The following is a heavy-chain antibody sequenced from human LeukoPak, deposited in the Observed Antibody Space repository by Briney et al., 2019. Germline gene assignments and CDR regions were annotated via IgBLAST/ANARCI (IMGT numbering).Heavy chain of an antibody. CDR1: GFTFSICA. Sequence: GGSLRLSCSASGFTFSICAMHWVRQAPGKGLEYVSAISTNGGVTYYADSVKGRFTISRDNSKNTLYLQMSSLRTEDTAVYYCARDRYYAFDIWGQGTMVTVSS. CDR3: ARDRYYAFDI. V-gene: IGHV3-64D*06. D-gene: IGHD3-9*01. CDR2: ISTNGGVT. J-gene: IGHJ3*02.